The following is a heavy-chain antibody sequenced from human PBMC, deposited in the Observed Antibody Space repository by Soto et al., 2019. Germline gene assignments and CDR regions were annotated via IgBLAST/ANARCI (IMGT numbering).Heavy chain of an antibody. CDR1: EFTLRNYV. Sequence: QVQLVESGGGVVQPGRSLRLSCAASEFTLRNYVVHWVRKAPGKGLEWVAVIWHDERSTHYVDSVRGRFTVSKDNSKNVLYLQMDSLRVEDTAVYYCARCPIVDTWYFDLWGRGTLVTVSS. V-gene: IGHV3-33*01. CDR3: ARCPIVDTWYFDL. CDR2: IWHDERST. D-gene: IGHD2-15*01. J-gene: IGHJ2*01.